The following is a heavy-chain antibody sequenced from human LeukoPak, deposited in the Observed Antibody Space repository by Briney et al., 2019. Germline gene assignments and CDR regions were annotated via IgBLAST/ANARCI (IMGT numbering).Heavy chain of an antibody. V-gene: IGHV4-4*02. CDR3: ARLLWFGEYGGWFDP. CDR2: IYHSGST. D-gene: IGHD3-10*01. Sequence: PSETLSLTCAVSGGSISSSNWWSWVRQPPGKGLEWIGEIYHSGSTNYNPSPKSRVTISVDKSKNQFSLKLSSVTAADTAVYYCARLLWFGEYGGWFDPWGQGTLVTVFS. CDR1: GGSISSSNW. J-gene: IGHJ5*02.